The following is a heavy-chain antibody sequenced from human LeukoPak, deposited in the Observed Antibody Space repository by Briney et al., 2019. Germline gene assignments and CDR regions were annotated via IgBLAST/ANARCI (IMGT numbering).Heavy chain of an antibody. CDR1: GRSISSYY. D-gene: IGHD5-12*01. CDR2: ISYSGST. Sequence: SQTLSLPCTVSGRSISSYYWMWIRQSPGEGLEWIGYISYSGSTNYNPSLKSRVTISLDTSKNQFSLKVRSVTAADTAVYYCARGFDSKSTYFDYWGQGTLVTVSS. CDR3: ARGFDSKSTYFDY. V-gene: IGHV4-59*01. J-gene: IGHJ4*02.